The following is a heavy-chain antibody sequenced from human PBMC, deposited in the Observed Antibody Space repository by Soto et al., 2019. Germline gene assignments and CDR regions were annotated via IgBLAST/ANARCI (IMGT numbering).Heavy chain of an antibody. J-gene: IGHJ6*02. D-gene: IGHD3-3*01. CDR2: IYYSGST. CDR1: GGSISSGVYY. CDR3: ARDYYDFWSGPYYYYGMDV. V-gene: IGHV4-31*03. Sequence: SETRSLTCTVSGGSISSGVYYWSWIRQHPGKGLEWIGHIYYSGSTYYNPSLKSRVTISVDTSKNQFSLKLSSVTAADTAVYYCARDYYDFWSGPYYYYGMDVWGQGTTVTVSS.